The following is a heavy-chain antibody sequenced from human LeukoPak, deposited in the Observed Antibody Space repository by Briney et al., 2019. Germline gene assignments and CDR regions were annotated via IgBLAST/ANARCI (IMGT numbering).Heavy chain of an antibody. D-gene: IGHD2-21*01. Sequence: GCALRLSCAASGFTFSLYSMNWVRQAPGQGLEWVSSISSSSYIYYADSVKGRFTISRDNAKNSLYLQMNSLRAEDTAVYYCAREGKWYSRTFDYWGQGTLVTVSS. CDR1: GFTFSLYS. V-gene: IGHV3-21*01. CDR2: ISSSSYI. CDR3: AREGKWYSRTFDY. J-gene: IGHJ4*02.